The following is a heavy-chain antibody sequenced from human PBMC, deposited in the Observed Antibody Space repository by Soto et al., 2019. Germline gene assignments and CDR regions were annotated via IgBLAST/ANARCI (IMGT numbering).Heavy chain of an antibody. J-gene: IGHJ3*01. Sequence: QVQLQESGPGLVKPSGTLSLTCAVSGGSISSSHWWTWVRQSPGKGLEYIGEISHSGTSNSNPSLQRRVTLSVDKSKNHFSLTLTSVTAADTAVYYCARVVLTITRGAFDAWGQGTLVIVSS. CDR1: GGSISSSHW. D-gene: IGHD3-9*01. V-gene: IGHV4-4*02. CDR2: ISHSGTS. CDR3: ARVVLTITRGAFDA.